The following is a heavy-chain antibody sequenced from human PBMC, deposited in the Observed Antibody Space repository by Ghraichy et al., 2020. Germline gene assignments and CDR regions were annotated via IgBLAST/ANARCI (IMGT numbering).Heavy chain of an antibody. D-gene: IGHD2-15*01. V-gene: IGHV3-23*01. Sequence: LTCAVSGITFSSYAMSWVRQAPGEGLEWGSAINNRGDSTYYADSVKGRFTISRDNSKNTLFVQMNSLRAEDTAVYYCAKRPYCSGGSCYSRALDYWGQGTLVTVSS. J-gene: IGHJ4*02. CDR2: INNRGDST. CDR1: GITFSSYA. CDR3: AKRPYCSGGSCYSRALDY.